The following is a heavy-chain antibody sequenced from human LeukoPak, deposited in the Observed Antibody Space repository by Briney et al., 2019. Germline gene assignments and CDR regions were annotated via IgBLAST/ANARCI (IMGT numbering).Heavy chain of an antibody. CDR1: GFTFSSYA. J-gene: IGHJ4*02. V-gene: IGHV3-23*01. CDR2: ISGSGGST. Sequence: GRSLRLSCAASGFTFSSYAMSWVRQAPGKGLERVSAISGSGGSTYYADSVKGRFTISKDNSKNTLYLQMNSLRAEDTAVYYCAKRMYYDILTGYSTEYYFDYWGQGTLVTVS. D-gene: IGHD3-9*01. CDR3: AKRMYYDILTGYSTEYYFDY.